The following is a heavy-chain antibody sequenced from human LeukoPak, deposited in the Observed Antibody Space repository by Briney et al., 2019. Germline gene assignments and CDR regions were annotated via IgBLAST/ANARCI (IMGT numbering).Heavy chain of an antibody. Sequence: SETLSLTCTVSGGSISSSSYYWGWIRQPPGKGLEWIGSIYYSGSTYYNPSLKSRVTIAVDTSKNQFSLKLSSVTAADTAVYYCARVYGDLYYYYYMDVWGKGTTLTVSS. CDR3: ARVYGDLYYYYYMDV. CDR2: IYYSGST. V-gene: IGHV4-39*07. J-gene: IGHJ6*03. CDR1: GGSISSSSYY. D-gene: IGHD4-17*01.